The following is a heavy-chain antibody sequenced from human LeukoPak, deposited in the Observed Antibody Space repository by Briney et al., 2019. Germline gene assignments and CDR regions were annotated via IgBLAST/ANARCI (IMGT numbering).Heavy chain of an antibody. V-gene: IGHV4-59*08. CDR2: HHYSWSS. J-gene: IGHJ3*02. Sequence: PSETLPLTRTVSGGPMSIYYWLWIRQPPGKGREGVGDHHYSWSSKFNPSLKRRIHIYVGRTKEHFSLKLSSVTAAATAVYYCARHMFGYYDSSGSINAFDIWGQGTMVTVSS. CDR3: ARHMFGYYDSSGSINAFDI. CDR1: GGPMSIYY. D-gene: IGHD3-22*01.